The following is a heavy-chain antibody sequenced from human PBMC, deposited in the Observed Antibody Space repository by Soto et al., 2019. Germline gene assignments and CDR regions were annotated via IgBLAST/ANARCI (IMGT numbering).Heavy chain of an antibody. D-gene: IGHD5-18*01. CDR2: IIPIFGTA. CDR1: GGTFSSYA. V-gene: IGHV1-69*06. CDR3: ANCGYSYGFDAFDT. Sequence: GASVKVSCKASGGTFSSYAISWVRQAPGQGLEWMGGIIPIFGTANYAQKFQGRVTITADKSTSTAYMELSSLRSEDTAVYYCANCGYSYGFDAFDTWGQGKMVTVSS. J-gene: IGHJ3*02.